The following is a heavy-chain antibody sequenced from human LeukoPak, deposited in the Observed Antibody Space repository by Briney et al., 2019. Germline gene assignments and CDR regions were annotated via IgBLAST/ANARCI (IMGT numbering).Heavy chain of an antibody. V-gene: IGHV4-34*01. CDR1: GGSFSGYY. D-gene: IGHD2-15*01. CDR2: INHSGST. CDR3: ARGPNYCSGGSCSLASFYYHYGMDV. Sequence: SETLSLTCAVYGGSFSGYYWSWIRQPPGKGLEWIGEINHSGSTNYNPSLKSRVTISVDTSKNQFSLKLSSVTAADTAVYYCARGPNYCSGGSCSLASFYYHYGMDVWGQGTTVTVSS. J-gene: IGHJ6*02.